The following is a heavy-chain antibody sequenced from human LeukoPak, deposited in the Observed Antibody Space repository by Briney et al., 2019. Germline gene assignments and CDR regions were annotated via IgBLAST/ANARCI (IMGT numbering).Heavy chain of an antibody. CDR3: ARGSGSAVMDY. Sequence: GGSLRLSCAGSGFTFSSYWMHWVRQVPGEGLVWVSRINSDGGATSYAGSVRGRFTISRDNAKNTLHLQMSSLRPEDTAVYYCARGSGSAVMDYWGQGTLVTVSS. D-gene: IGHD3-16*01. CDR1: GFTFSSYW. CDR2: INSDGGAT. J-gene: IGHJ4*02. V-gene: IGHV3-74*01.